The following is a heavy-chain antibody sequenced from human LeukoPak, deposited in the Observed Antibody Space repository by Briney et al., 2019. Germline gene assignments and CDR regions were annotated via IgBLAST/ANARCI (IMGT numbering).Heavy chain of an antibody. CDR1: GFTFSDYY. CDR3: ARRGSSGWYVDV. D-gene: IGHD6-19*01. CDR2: ITNSGSIL. V-gene: IGHV3-11*04. J-gene: IGHJ6*03. Sequence: GGSLRLSCAASGFTFSDYYMTWIRQAPGKGLERVAYITNSGSILYYADSVKGRFTISRDNSKNTLYLQMGGLRGEDMAVYYCARRGSSGWYVDVWGKGTTVTVSS.